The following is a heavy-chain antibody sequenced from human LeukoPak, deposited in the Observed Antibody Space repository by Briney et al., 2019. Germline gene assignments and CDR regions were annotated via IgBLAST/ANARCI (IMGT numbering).Heavy chain of an antibody. CDR3: AGHGAVNEPTY. CDR1: GSSISSYY. V-gene: IGHV4-59*08. CDR2: IYYSGST. J-gene: IGHJ4*02. Sequence: SETLSLTCTVSGSSISSYYWSWIRQPPGKGLEWIGYIYYSGSTNYNPSLKSRVTISVDTSKNQFSLKLSSVTAADTAVYYCAGHGAVNEPTYWGQGTLVTVSS. D-gene: IGHD1-1*01.